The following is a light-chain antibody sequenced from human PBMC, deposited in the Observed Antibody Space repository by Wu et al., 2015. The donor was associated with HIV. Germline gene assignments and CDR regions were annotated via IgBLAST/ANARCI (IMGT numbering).Light chain of an antibody. V-gene: IGKV3-15*01. Sequence: RVLTQSPGTLSLSPGDRATLSCRASQSVSSNLAWYQQKPGQAPRLLIYGASTRATGIPARFSGSGSGTDFTLTISSMQSEDFAVYYCQQRTNWLTFGGGTKVEIK. J-gene: IGKJ4*01. CDR1: QSVSSN. CDR2: GAS. CDR3: QQRTNWLT.